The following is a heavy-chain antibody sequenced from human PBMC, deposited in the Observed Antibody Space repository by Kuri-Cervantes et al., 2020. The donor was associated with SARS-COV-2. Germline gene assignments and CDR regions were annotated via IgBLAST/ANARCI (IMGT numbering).Heavy chain of an antibody. V-gene: IGHV1-69-2*01. J-gene: IGHJ4*02. CDR1: GYTFTGYH. Sequence: ASVKVSCKASGYTFTGYHMHWVRQAPGQGLEWMGLVDPEDGTTVYAENFQGRIIITADTSIDTAYLEVSSLTFEDTAVYYCEAGCNSNCQRDYWGQGTLVTVSS. CDR2: VDPEDGTT. D-gene: IGHD1-1*01. CDR3: EAGCNSNCQRDY.